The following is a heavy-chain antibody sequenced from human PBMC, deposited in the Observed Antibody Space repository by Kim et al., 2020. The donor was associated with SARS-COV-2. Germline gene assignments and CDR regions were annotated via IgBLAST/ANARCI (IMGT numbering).Heavy chain of an antibody. CDR2: ISAYNGNT. D-gene: IGHD3-3*01. Sequence: ASVKVSCKASGYTFTSYGISWVRQAPGQGLEWMGWISAYNGNTNYAQKLQGRVTMTTDTSTSTAYMELRSLRSDDTAVYYCASSNYDCWSGYYSDYMDVWGNGTTVTVSS. CDR1: GYTFTSYG. CDR3: ASSNYDCWSGYYSDYMDV. J-gene: IGHJ6*03. V-gene: IGHV1-18*01.